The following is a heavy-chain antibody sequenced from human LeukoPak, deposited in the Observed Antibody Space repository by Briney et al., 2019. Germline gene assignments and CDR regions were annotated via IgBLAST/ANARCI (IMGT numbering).Heavy chain of an antibody. J-gene: IGHJ4*02. V-gene: IGHV3-74*01. CDR2: ISGDESTT. Sequence: GGSLRLSCVASGFTFSSYWMHWVRQAPGKGLVWVSRISGDESTTSYADSVKGRFTISRDNAKNTLYVQMNSLRAEDTAVYYCARGFSWPLDYWGQGTLVTVSS. D-gene: IGHD6-13*01. CDR1: GFTFSSYW. CDR3: ARGFSWPLDY.